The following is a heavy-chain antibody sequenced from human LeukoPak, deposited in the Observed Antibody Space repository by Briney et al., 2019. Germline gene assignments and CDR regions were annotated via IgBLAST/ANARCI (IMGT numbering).Heavy chain of an antibody. D-gene: IGHD6-13*01. CDR1: GGSISSYY. CDR3: ARLVRAAAANYYYYYGMDV. V-gene: IGHV4-59*08. Sequence: SETLSLTCTVSGGSISSYYWSWIRQPPGEGLEWIGYIYYSGSTNYNPSLKSRVTISVDTSKNQFSLKLSSVTAAGTAVYYCARLVRAAAANYYYYYGMDVWGQGTTVTVSS. J-gene: IGHJ6*02. CDR2: IYYSGST.